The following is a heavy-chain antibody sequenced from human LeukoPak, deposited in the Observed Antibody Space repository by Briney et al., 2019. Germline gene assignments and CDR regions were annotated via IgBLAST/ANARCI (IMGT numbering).Heavy chain of an antibody. J-gene: IGHJ4*02. CDR3: AGGLSSGWYDDY. D-gene: IGHD6-19*01. Sequence: GGSLRLSCAASGFTFSDYYMSWIRQAPGKGLEWVAYISSSGSPIHYLDSVKGRFTISRDNSKNTLYLQMNSLRAEDTAVYYCAGGLSSGWYDDYWGQGTLVTVSS. CDR2: ISSSGSPI. CDR1: GFTFSDYY. V-gene: IGHV3-11*04.